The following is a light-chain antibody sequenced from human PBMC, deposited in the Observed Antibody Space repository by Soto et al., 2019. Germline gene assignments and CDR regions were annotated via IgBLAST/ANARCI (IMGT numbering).Light chain of an antibody. CDR1: QGISSA. Sequence: AIQLTQSPSSLSASVGDRVTITCRSRQGISSALAWYQQKPGQAPKLLIYDASSLESGVPSRFSGSGSGTDFPLTISSLQPEDFATYYCQQFNSYPQGLTFGGGTKVQIK. J-gene: IGKJ4*01. CDR3: QQFNSYPQGLT. V-gene: IGKV1-13*02. CDR2: DAS.